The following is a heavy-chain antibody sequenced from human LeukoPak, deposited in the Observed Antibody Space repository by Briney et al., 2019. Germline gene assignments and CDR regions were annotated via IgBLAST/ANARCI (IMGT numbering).Heavy chain of an antibody. CDR2: IIPILGIA. D-gene: IGHD1-26*01. Sequence: ASVKVSCKASGGTFSSYAFSWVRQAPGQGLEWMGRIIPILGIANYAQKFQGRVTITADKSTSTAYMELSSLRSEDTAVYYCARDRPGGSYLDYWGQGTLVTVSS. J-gene: IGHJ4*02. CDR1: GGTFSSYA. CDR3: ARDRPGGSYLDY. V-gene: IGHV1-69*04.